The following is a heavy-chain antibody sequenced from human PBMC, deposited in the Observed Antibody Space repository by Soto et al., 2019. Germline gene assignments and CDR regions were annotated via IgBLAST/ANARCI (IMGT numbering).Heavy chain of an antibody. CDR1: GGSISSSSYY. V-gene: IGHV4-39*01. D-gene: IGHD6-13*01. CDR2: IYYSGST. J-gene: IGHJ6*02. Sequence: PSETLSLTCTVSGGSISSSSYYWGWIRQPPGKGLEWIGSIYYSGSTYYNPSLKSRVTISVDTSKNQFSLKLSSVTAADTAVYYCARPDSSWYGMDVWGQGTTVTAP. CDR3: ARPDSSWYGMDV.